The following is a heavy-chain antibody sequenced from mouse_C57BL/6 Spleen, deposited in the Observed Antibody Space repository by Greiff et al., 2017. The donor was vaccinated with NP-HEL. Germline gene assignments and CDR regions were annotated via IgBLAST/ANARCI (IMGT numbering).Heavy chain of an antibody. Sequence: VQLQQSGAELVRPGASVKLSCTASGFNIKDDYMHWVKQRPEQGLEWIGWIDPENGDTEYASKFQGKATITADTSSNTAYPQVSSLTSEDTAVYYCTLYYRQQGDYCGQVTSVSVSS. J-gene: IGHJ4*01. CDR3: TLYYRQQGDY. CDR1: GFNIKDDY. CDR2: IDPENGDT. V-gene: IGHV14-4*01. D-gene: IGHD2-1*01.